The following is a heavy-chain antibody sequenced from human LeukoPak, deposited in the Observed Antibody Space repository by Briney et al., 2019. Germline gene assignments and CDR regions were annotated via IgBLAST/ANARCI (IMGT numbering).Heavy chain of an antibody. Sequence: GGSLRLSCAASEFTFSDYWMSWVRQAPGKGLEWVSMIYSDGSIFHADSVKGRFTMSRDNSRNTLDLQMNSLRVEDTAVYFCARDRRRLRGMNGDGDAFDIWGQGTMVTVSS. CDR1: EFTFSDYW. D-gene: IGHD1-1*01. V-gene: IGHV3-53*01. CDR3: ARDRRRLRGMNGDGDAFDI. J-gene: IGHJ3*02. CDR2: IYSDGSI.